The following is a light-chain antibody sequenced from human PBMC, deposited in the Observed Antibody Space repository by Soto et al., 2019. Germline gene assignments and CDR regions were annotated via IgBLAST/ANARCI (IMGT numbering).Light chain of an antibody. J-gene: IGLJ2*01. CDR2: DVT. Sequence: QSALTQPASVSGSPGRSVTISCTGTSTDVGDFNYVSWYQHLPGRAPKLIIYDVTNRPSGISYRYSASKSGTTASLTISGLQAEDEGDYYCSSYSSSTTHVVFGGGTKLTVL. CDR1: STDVGDFNY. CDR3: SSYSSSTTHVV. V-gene: IGLV2-14*03.